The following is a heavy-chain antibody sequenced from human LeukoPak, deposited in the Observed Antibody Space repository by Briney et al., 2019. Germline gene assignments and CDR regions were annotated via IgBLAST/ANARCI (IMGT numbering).Heavy chain of an antibody. CDR2: INHSGST. J-gene: IGHJ4*02. Sequence: SETLSLTCVVYGGSFSGYYWSWIRQPPGKGLEWIGEINHSGSTNYNQSLKSRVTISVDTSKNQFSLKLSSVTAADTAMYYCARGRLRILYCSGGSCYFDYWGQGTLVTVSS. V-gene: IGHV4-34*01. CDR1: GGSFSGYY. D-gene: IGHD2-15*01. CDR3: ARGRLRILYCSGGSCYFDY.